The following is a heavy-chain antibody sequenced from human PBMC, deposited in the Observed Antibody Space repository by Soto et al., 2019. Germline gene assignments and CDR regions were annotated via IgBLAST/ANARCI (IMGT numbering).Heavy chain of an antibody. Sequence: ASVKVSCKASGYTFTSYYMHWVRQAPGQGLEWMGIINPSGGSTSYAQKFQGRVTMTRDTSTSTVYMELSSLRSEDTAVYYCASYSYGYYYYYGMDVWGQGTTVTVSS. CDR3: ASYSYGYYYYYGMDV. V-gene: IGHV1-46*01. CDR1: GYTFTSYY. J-gene: IGHJ6*02. CDR2: INPSGGST. D-gene: IGHD5-18*01.